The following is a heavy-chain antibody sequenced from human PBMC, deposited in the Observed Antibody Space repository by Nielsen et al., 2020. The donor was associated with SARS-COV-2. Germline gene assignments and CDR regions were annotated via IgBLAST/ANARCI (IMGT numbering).Heavy chain of an antibody. CDR2: IWFDGTNE. CDR3: ARGSSASAFDV. J-gene: IGHJ3*01. D-gene: IGHD3-22*01. CDR1: GFIFSRYG. Sequence: GESLKISCAASGFIFSRYGMHWVRQAPGKGLEWVANIWFDGTNEYIADSVKGRFTVSRDNPKTTLYLQMNSLRAEDTAVYYCARGSSASAFDVWGQGTTVTVSS. V-gene: IGHV3-33*08.